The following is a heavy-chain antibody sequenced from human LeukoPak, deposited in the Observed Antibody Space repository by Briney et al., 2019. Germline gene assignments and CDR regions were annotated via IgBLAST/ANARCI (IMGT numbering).Heavy chain of an antibody. D-gene: IGHD3-22*01. CDR3: ARGSNTMIVVVITPSSAFDI. CDR1: GGSFSGYY. Sequence: SETLSLTCAVYGGSFSGYYWSWIRQPPGKGLEWIGEINHSGSTNYNPSLKSRVTISVDTSKNQFSLKPSSVTAADTAVYYCARGSNTMIVVVITPSSAFDIWGQGTMVTVSS. V-gene: IGHV4-34*01. J-gene: IGHJ3*02. CDR2: INHSGST.